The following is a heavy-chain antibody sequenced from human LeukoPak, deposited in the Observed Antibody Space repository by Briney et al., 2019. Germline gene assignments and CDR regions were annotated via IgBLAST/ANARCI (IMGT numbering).Heavy chain of an antibody. J-gene: IGHJ4*02. D-gene: IGHD4-23*01. CDR2: IHSDNT. Sequence: GGSLRLSCTVSGFTVSSNSMSWVRQAPGKGLEWVSFIHSDNTHYSDSVKGRFTISRDNSKNTLYLQMNSLRAEDTAVYYCAKDLLPSTVVTPCDYWGQGTLVTVSS. CDR3: AKDLLPSTVVTPCDY. CDR1: GFTVSSNS. V-gene: IGHV3-53*01.